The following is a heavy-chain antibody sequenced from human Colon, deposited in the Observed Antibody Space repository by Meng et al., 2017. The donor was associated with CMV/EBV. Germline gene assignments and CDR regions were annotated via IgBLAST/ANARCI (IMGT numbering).Heavy chain of an antibody. CDR3: ARDTRRPGYYFDY. CDR1: GFTFDDYG. V-gene: IGHV3-20*04. Sequence: GGSLRLSCVASGFTFDDYGMGWVRHAPGKGLEWVSGTNWNGGSKDYADSVKGRFTISRDNAKNSLYLQMNSLRVEDTALYYCARDTRRPGYYFDYWGQGILVTVSS. D-gene: IGHD3-10*01. J-gene: IGHJ4*02. CDR2: TNWNGGSK.